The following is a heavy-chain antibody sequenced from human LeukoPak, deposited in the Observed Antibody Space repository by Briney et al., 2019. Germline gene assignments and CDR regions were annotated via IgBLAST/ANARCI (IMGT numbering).Heavy chain of an antibody. Sequence: PSETLSLTCTVSGYSISSGYYWGWIRQPPGKGLEWIGSIYHSGSTYYNPSLKSRVTISVDTSKTQFSLKLSSVTAADTAVYYCARASRDGYMDPGHFDYWGQGTLVTVSS. D-gene: IGHD5-24*01. V-gene: IGHV4-38-2*02. CDR3: ARASRDGYMDPGHFDY. J-gene: IGHJ4*02. CDR1: GYSISSGYY. CDR2: IYHSGST.